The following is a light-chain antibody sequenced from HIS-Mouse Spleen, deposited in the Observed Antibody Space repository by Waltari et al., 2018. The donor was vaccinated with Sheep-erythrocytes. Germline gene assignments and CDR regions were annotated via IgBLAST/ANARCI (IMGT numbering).Light chain of an antibody. V-gene: IGKV1-39*01. Sequence: DIQMTQSPSSLSASVGDRVTITCRASQSISSYLNWYQQKPGKAPKLLSYAASRLQSGVPSRFSGSGSGTDFTLTISSLQPEDFATYYCQQSYSTPQFTFGPGTKVDIK. CDR2: AAS. CDR1: QSISSY. J-gene: IGKJ3*01. CDR3: QQSYSTPQFT.